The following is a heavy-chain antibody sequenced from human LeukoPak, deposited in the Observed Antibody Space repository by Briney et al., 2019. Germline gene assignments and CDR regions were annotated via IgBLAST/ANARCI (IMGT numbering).Heavy chain of an antibody. CDR1: GGSISSGSYY. CDR3: AKVTTGWFDP. CDR2: IYTSGST. J-gene: IGHJ5*02. V-gene: IGHV4-61*02. Sequence: TLSLTCTVSGGSISSGSYYWSWIRQPAGKGLEWIGRIYTSGSTNYNPSLKSRVTISVDTSKNQFSLKLRSVTAADTAVYYCAKVTTGWFDPWGQGTLVTVSS. D-gene: IGHD1-14*01.